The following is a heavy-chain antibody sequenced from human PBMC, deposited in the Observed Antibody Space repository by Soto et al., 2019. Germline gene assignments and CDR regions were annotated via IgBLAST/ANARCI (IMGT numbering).Heavy chain of an antibody. D-gene: IGHD3-22*01. J-gene: IGHJ6*02. CDR3: ARDWVDSSGTYYYGMDV. V-gene: IGHV3-11*01. Sequence: GGSLRLSCAASGFTFSDYYMSWIRQAPGKGLEWVSYISSSGSTIYYADSVKGRFTISRDNAKNSLYLQMNSLRAEDTAVYYCARDWVDSSGTYYYGMDVWGQGTTVTVSS. CDR1: GFTFSDYY. CDR2: ISSSGSTI.